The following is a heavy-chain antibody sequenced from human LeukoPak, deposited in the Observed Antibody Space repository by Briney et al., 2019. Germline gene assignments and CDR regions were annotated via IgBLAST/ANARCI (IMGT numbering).Heavy chain of an antibody. CDR2: ISSSGSTI. CDR3: ASFMIPMVRGVTYYYYYGMDV. V-gene: IGHV3-48*03. Sequence: GRSLRLSCAASGFTFSSYEMNWVRQAPGKGLGWLSYISSSGSTIYYADSVKGRLTISRDNAKNSPYLQMNSLRAEDTAVYYCASFMIPMVRGVTYYYYYGMDVWGKGTTVTVSS. J-gene: IGHJ6*04. CDR1: GFTFSSYE. D-gene: IGHD3-10*01.